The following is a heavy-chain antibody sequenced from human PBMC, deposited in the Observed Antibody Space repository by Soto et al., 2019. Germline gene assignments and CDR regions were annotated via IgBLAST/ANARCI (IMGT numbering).Heavy chain of an antibody. CDR3: ARDPSSGGYCPGPCFDY. Sequence: KPSETLSLTCTVSGASISSTDYYWTWIRQPPGKGLESIGYISYSGSTYYNPSLKSRVTISVDTSKNQFSLRLSSVTAADTAVYYCARDPSSGGYCPGPCFDYWGQGSLVTVSS. D-gene: IGHD2-21*01. CDR2: ISYSGST. CDR1: GASISSTDYY. J-gene: IGHJ4*02. V-gene: IGHV4-30-4*01.